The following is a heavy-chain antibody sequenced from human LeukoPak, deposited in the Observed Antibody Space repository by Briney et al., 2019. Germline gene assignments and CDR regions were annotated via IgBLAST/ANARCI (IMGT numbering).Heavy chain of an antibody. CDR1: GGSISSSSYY. V-gene: IGHV4-39*01. CDR3: ARHDRGSRNFDY. CDR2: IYYSGST. D-gene: IGHD3-22*01. Sequence: SETLSLTCTVSGGSISSSSYYWGWIRQPPGKGLEWIGSIYYSGSTYYNPSLKSRVTISVDTSKNQFSLKLSSVTAADTAVYYRARHDRGSRNFDYWGQGTLVTVSS. J-gene: IGHJ4*02.